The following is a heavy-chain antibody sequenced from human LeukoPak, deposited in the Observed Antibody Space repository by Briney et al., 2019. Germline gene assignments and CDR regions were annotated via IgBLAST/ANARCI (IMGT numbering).Heavy chain of an antibody. D-gene: IGHD2-21*02. CDR1: GFTFSSYA. V-gene: IGHV3-23*01. J-gene: IGHJ4*02. CDR2: ISGSGGST. Sequence: GGSLRLSCAASGFTFSSYAMSWVRQAPGKGLEWVSAISGSGGSTYYADSVKGRFTISRDNSKNTLYPQMNSLRAEDTAVYYCAKDPVVVVTAIHSYWGQGTLVTVSS. CDR3: AKDPVVVVTAIHSY.